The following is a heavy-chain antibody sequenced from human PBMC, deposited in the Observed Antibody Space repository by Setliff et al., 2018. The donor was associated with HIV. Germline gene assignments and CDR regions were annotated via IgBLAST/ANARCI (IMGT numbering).Heavy chain of an antibody. CDR2: INSYGSST. Sequence: GESLKISCAASGFTFSDCSMNWVRQAPGKGLEWVSYINSYGSSTYYADSVKGRFTISRDNAKNTLFLQMNSLRAEDTAVYYCARDFSTYYSIDSWGQGTMVTVSS. J-gene: IGHJ4*03. CDR1: GFTFSDCS. D-gene: IGHD3-22*01. V-gene: IGHV3-48*04. CDR3: ARDFSTYYSIDS.